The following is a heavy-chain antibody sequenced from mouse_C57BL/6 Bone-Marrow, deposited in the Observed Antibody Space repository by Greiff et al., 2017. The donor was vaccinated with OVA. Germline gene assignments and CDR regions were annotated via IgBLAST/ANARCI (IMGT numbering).Heavy chain of an antibody. V-gene: IGHV1-63*01. Sequence: QVQLQQSGAELVRPGTSVKMSCKASGYTFTNYWIGWAKQRPGNGLEWIGDIYPGGGYTNYNEKFKGKATMTADKSYLTAYWQCSSLASEDSASYYCARWDYHWYFDVWGTGTTVTVSS. CDR3: ARWDYHWYFDV. D-gene: IGHD2-4*01. CDR1: GYTFTNYW. CDR2: IYPGGGYT. J-gene: IGHJ1*03.